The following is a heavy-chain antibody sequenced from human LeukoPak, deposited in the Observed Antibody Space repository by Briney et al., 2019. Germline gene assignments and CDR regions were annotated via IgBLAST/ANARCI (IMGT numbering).Heavy chain of an antibody. V-gene: IGHV4-59*08. D-gene: IGHD1-1*01. CDR2: ISYSGST. CDR3: ARHSAGTTKDY. CDR1: GGSLSSYY. J-gene: IGHJ4*02. Sequence: SETLSLTCTVSGGSLSSYYLSWIRQPPGKGLEWIGFISYSGSTNYNPSPKSRVTISLDTSKNQFSLNLSSVTAADTAVYYCARHSAGTTKDYWGQGTLVTVSS.